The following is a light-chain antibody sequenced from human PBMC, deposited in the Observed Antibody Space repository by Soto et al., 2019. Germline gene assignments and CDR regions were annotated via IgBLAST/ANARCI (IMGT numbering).Light chain of an antibody. CDR2: RSN. V-gene: IGLV1-44*01. Sequence: QSVLTQPPSASGTPGQRVTISCSGSSSNIGSDTVNWYQQLPGTAPKLLIHRSNQRPSGVPGRFSGSKSGTSASLAISGLQPEDEADYHCASWDAGLNGWVFGGGTKVTVL. CDR1: SSNIGSDT. CDR3: ASWDAGLNGWV. J-gene: IGLJ3*02.